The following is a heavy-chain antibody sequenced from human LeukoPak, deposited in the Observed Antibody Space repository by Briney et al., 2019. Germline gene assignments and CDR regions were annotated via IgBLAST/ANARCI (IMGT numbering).Heavy chain of an antibody. V-gene: IGHV4-59*01. J-gene: IGHJ6*02. CDR2: IYYIGST. CDR3: ARDRTMDV. Sequence: SETPSLTCTVSGGSFSNYYWSWIRQPPGKGLEWIGYIYYIGSTNYNPSLKSRVTISVDTSKNQFSLKLSSVTAADTAVYYCARDRTMDVWGQGTTVTVSS. CDR1: GGSFSNYY.